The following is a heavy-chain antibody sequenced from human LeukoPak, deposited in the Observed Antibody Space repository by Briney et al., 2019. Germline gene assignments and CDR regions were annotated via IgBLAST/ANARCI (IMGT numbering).Heavy chain of an antibody. Sequence: PSETLSLTCAVYGGSFSGYYWSWIRQPPGKGLEWIGEINHSGSTNYNPSLKSRVTISVDTSKNQFSLKLSSVTAADTAVYYCARARIAAAGTVDYWGQGTLVTVSS. CDR2: INHSGST. CDR1: GGSFSGYY. V-gene: IGHV4-34*01. D-gene: IGHD6-13*01. CDR3: ARARIAAAGTVDY. J-gene: IGHJ4*02.